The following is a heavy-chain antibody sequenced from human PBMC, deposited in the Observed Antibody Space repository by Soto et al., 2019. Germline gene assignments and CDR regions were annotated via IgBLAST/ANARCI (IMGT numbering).Heavy chain of an antibody. Sequence: SGGSLRLSCAASGFTVTSYWMHWVRQAPGKGLVWVSRTSPAGSSTYYADFVRGRFTISKDTAKNSVSLQMNSLRAEDTAVYYCAREYTAWPLAYGLDVWGQGTTVTVSS. CDR2: TSPAGSST. D-gene: IGHD2-2*02. V-gene: IGHV3-74*01. J-gene: IGHJ6*02. CDR3: AREYTAWPLAYGLDV. CDR1: GFTVTSYW.